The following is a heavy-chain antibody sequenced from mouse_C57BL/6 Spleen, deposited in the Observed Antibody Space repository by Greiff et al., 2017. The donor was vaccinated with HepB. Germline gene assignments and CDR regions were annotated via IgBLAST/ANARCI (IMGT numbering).Heavy chain of an antibody. D-gene: IGHD1-1*01. V-gene: IGHV1-82*01. Sequence: VQLQQSGPELVKPGASVKISCKASGYAFSSSWMNWVKPRPGKGLEWIGRIYPGDGDTNYNGKFKGKATLTADKSSSTAYMQLSSLTSEDSAVYFCARETTVVATRYYFDYWGQGTTLTVSS. CDR2: IYPGDGDT. CDR1: GYAFSSSW. CDR3: ARETTVVATRYYFDY. J-gene: IGHJ2*01.